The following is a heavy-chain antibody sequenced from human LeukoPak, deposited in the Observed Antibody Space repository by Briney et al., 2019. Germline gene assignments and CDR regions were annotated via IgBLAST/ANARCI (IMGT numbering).Heavy chain of an antibody. D-gene: IGHD5-18*01. Sequence: SETLSLTCAVYGGSFSGYYWSWIRQPPGKGLEWIGEINHSGSTNYNPSLKSRVTISVDTSKNQFSLKLSSVTAADTAVYYCARVDRYSYGYRTYYYYGMDVWGQGTLVTVSS. V-gene: IGHV4-34*01. CDR1: GGSFSGYY. J-gene: IGHJ6*02. CDR3: ARVDRYSYGYRTYYYYGMDV. CDR2: INHSGST.